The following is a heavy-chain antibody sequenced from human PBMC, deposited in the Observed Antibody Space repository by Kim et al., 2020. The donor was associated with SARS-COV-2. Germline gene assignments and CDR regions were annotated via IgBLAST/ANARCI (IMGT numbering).Heavy chain of an antibody. CDR3: ARGLNYDSSGYYPFDY. J-gene: IGHJ4*02. Sequence: SETLSLTCTVSGGSISSGGYYWSWIRQHPGKGLEWIGYIYYSGSTYYNPSLKSRVTISVDTSKNQFSLKLSSVTAADTAVYYCARGLNYDSSGYYPFDYWGQGTLVTVSS. D-gene: IGHD3-22*01. CDR1: GGSISSGGYY. CDR2: IYYSGST. V-gene: IGHV4-31*03.